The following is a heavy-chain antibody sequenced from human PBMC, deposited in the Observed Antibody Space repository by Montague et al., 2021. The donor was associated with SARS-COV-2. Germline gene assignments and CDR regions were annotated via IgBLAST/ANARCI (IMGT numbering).Heavy chain of an antibody. CDR1: GFTFSSYS. D-gene: IGHD4-17*01. Sequence: SLRLSRPASGFTFSSYSMNWVRQAPGKGLEWVSSISSSSSYIYYADSVKGRFTISRDNAKNSLYLQMNSLRAEDTAVYYCARDLTTVTTNYFDYWGQGTLVTVSS. V-gene: IGHV3-21*01. CDR3: ARDLTTVTTNYFDY. CDR2: ISSSSSYI. J-gene: IGHJ4*02.